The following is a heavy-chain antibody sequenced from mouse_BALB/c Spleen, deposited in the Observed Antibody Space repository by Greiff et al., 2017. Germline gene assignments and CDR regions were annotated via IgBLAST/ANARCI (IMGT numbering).Heavy chain of an antibody. V-gene: IGHV3-2*02. J-gene: IGHJ4*01. CDR2: ISYSGST. CDR1: GYSITSDYA. CDR3: ARLGDYAMDY. Sequence: EVKLQESGPGLVKPSQSLSLTCTVTGYSITSDYAWNWIRQFPGNKLEWMGYISYSGSTSYNPSLKSRISITRDTSKNQFFLQLNSVTTEDTATYYCARLGDYAMDYWGQGTSVTVSS.